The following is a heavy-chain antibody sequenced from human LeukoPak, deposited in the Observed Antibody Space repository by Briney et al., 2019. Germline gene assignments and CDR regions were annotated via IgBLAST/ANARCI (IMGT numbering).Heavy chain of an antibody. D-gene: IGHD2-21*02. Sequence: GGTLRLSCSASGLTFSNAWMSWVRQAPGKGLEWVGRIKRKTDGETTDYAAPVKGRVSISRDDSKNTLFLQMNSLKTEDTAVYYCYSVTHTTAYGMDVWGQGTTVTVSS. CDR1: GLTFSNAW. CDR3: YSVTHTTAYGMDV. CDR2: IKRKTDGETT. J-gene: IGHJ6*02. V-gene: IGHV3-15*01.